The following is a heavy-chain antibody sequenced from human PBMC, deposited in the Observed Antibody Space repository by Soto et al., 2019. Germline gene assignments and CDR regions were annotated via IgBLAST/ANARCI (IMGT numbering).Heavy chain of an antibody. Sequence: GGSLRLSCAASGFTFDDYAMHWVRQAPGKGLEWVSGISWNSGSIGYADSVKGRFTISRDNAKNTLYLQMNSLRAEDTALYYCAKDVGWEYRCYDFFDYWGQGTLVTVSS. J-gene: IGHJ4*02. CDR1: GFTFDDYA. V-gene: IGHV3-9*01. CDR2: ISWNSGSI. D-gene: IGHD5-12*01. CDR3: AKDVGWEYRCYDFFDY.